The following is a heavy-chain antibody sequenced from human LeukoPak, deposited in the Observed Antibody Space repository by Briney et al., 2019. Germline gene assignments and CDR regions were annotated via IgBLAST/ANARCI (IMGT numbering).Heavy chain of an antibody. V-gene: IGHV1-46*01. D-gene: IGHD6-13*01. CDR3: AGDYSGGSSFGHYMDV. CDR1: GYTFTNYY. J-gene: IGHJ6*03. Sequence: ASVKVSCKASGYTFTNYYMHWVRQAPGQGLEWMGIINPSGGSTSYAQKFQGRVTMTRDMSTSTVYMELSSLRSEDTAVYYCAGDYSGGSSFGHYMDVWGKGTTVTVSS. CDR2: INPSGGST.